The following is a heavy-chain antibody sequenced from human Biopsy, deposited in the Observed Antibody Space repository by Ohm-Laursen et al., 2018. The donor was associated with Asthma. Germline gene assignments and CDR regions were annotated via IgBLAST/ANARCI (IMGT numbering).Heavy chain of an antibody. CDR3: ARNLPGYTYGPFED. D-gene: IGHD5-18*01. Sequence: SQTLSLTCTVSGASITTSPSYWSWLRLLPGKGLEWIGCIYYSGETFFNPSLKNPLFMSLDTSKNQFSLKMTSVTVADTAVDFCARNLPGYTYGPFEDWGQGTLVTVSS. CDR2: IYYSGET. J-gene: IGHJ4*02. V-gene: IGHV4-31*01. CDR1: GASITTSPSY.